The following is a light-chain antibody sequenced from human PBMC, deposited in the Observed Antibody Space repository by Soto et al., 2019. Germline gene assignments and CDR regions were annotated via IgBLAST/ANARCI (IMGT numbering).Light chain of an antibody. CDR2: AAS. J-gene: IGKJ1*01. CDR1: QSISSY. CDR3: QQSYSTTWT. Sequence: PSSLSASVGDRVTIPCRASQSISSYLNWYQQKPGKAPKLLIYAASSLQSGVPSRFSGSGSETDFTLTISSLQPEDFATYSCQQSYSTTWTFGQGTKVDI. V-gene: IGKV1-39*01.